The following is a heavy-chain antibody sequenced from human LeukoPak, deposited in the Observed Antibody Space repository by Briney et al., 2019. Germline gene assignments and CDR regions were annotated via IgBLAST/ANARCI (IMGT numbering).Heavy chain of an antibody. D-gene: IGHD2-21*02. Sequence: SLRLSCAASGFTFDDYAMHWVRQAPGKGLEWVSGISWNSGSIGYADSVKGRFTISRDNAKNSLYLHMNSLRAEDTAVYYCARDPCGGDCSNWYFDLWGRGTLVTVSS. CDR1: GFTFDDYA. CDR3: ARDPCGGDCSNWYFDL. V-gene: IGHV3-9*01. J-gene: IGHJ2*01. CDR2: ISWNSGSI.